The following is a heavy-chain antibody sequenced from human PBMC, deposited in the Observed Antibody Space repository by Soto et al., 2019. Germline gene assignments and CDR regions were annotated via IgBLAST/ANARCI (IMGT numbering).Heavy chain of an antibody. V-gene: IGHV3-33*01. D-gene: IGHD6-19*01. J-gene: IGHJ4*02. CDR2: IWYDGSNK. CDR1: GFTFSSYG. Sequence: PWGSLRLSCAASGFTFSSYGMHWVRQAPGKGLEWVAVIWYDGSNKYYADSVKGRFTISRDNSKNTLYLQMNSLRAEDTAVYYCARGKPRYSSGWYELYYFDYWGQGTLVTVSS. CDR3: ARGKPRYSSGWYELYYFDY.